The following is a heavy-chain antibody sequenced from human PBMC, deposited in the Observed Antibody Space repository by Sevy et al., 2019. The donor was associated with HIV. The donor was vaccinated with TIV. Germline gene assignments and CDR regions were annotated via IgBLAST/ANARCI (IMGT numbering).Heavy chain of an antibody. CDR1: GFSLSTSGVG. V-gene: IGHV2-5*02. CDR2: IYWDDDK. D-gene: IGHD3-22*01. J-gene: IGHJ4*02. CDR3: ANVMYYYDSRGYYWSLGGRGERPEHFDY. Sequence: SGPTLVKPTQTLTLTCTFSGFSLSTSGVGVGWIRQPPGKALEWLALIYWDDDKRYSPSLKSRLTITKDTSKNQVVLKMTNMDPLDTATYYWANVMYYYDSRGYYWSLGGRGERPEHFDYWGQGTLVTVSS.